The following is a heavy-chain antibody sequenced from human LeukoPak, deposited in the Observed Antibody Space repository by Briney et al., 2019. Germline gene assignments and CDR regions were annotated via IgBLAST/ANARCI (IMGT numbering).Heavy chain of an antibody. CDR2: IYNDGGT. D-gene: IGHD6-13*01. CDR3: ATLYSSSWIDY. CDR1: GFTVSSNY. J-gene: IGHJ4*02. V-gene: IGHV3-53*01. Sequence: PGGSLRLSCAASGFTVSSNYMSWVRQAPGKGLEWVSVIYNDGGTYYADSVKGRFTISRDNAKDSLYLQMNSLRADDTAVYYCATLYSSSWIDYWGQGTLVTVSS.